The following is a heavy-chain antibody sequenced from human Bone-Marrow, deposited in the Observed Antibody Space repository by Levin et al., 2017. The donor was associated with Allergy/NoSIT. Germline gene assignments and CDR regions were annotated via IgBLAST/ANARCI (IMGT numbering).Heavy chain of an antibody. CDR1: GGSISHYY. CDR2: TYYSGST. D-gene: IGHD6-19*01. J-gene: IGHJ4*02. CDR3: ARGGSGWYGGY. V-gene: IGHV4-59*01. Sequence: SETLSLTCTVSGGSISHYYWSWIRQSPGKGLEWIGYTYYSGSTNYNPSFKSRVTISVDTSKNEVSLRLSSVTAADTAVYYCARGGSGWYGGYWGQGTLVTVSS.